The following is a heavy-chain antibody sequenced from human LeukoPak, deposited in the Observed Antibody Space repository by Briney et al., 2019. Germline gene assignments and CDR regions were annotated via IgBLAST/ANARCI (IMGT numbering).Heavy chain of an antibody. CDR1: GGSISRSSYY. V-gene: IGHV4-39*01. Sequence: PSETLSLTCTVSGGSISRSSYYWGWIRQPPGKGLEWIGSIFYSGSTYYNPSLKSRVTISVDTSKNQFSLKLSSVTAADTAVYYCARHRRIDWFDPWGQGTLVVVSS. CDR2: IFYSGST. J-gene: IGHJ5*02. CDR3: ARHRRIDWFDP. D-gene: IGHD2-15*01.